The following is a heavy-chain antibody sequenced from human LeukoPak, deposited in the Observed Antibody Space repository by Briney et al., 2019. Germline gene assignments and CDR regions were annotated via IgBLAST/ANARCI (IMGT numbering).Heavy chain of an antibody. CDR3: ARGVDTAMVPPNYFDY. CDR2: INHSGST. D-gene: IGHD5-18*01. Sequence: PSETLSLTCAVYGGSFSGYYWSWIRQPPGKGLEWIGEINHSGSTNYNPSLKSRVTISVDTSKNQFSLKLSSVTAADTAVYYCARGVDTAMVPPNYFDYWGQGTLVTVSS. J-gene: IGHJ4*02. V-gene: IGHV4-34*01. CDR1: GGSFSGYY.